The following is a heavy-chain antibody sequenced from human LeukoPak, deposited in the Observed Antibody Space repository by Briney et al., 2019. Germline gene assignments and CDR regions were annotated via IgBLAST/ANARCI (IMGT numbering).Heavy chain of an antibody. CDR3: ASSSYYDFWSASYFDY. Sequence: SVKVSCKASGGTFSSYAFSWVRQAPGQGLEWMGRIIPIFGTANYAQKFQGRVTITTDESTSTAYMELSSLRSEDTAVYYCASSSYYDFWSASYFDYWGQGTLVTVSS. CDR2: IIPIFGTA. J-gene: IGHJ4*02. V-gene: IGHV1-69*05. D-gene: IGHD3-3*01. CDR1: GGTFSSYA.